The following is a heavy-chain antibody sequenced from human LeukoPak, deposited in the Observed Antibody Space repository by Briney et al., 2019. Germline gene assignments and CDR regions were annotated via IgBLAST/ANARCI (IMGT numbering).Heavy chain of an antibody. CDR1: GGSISSYY. V-gene: IGHV4-4*07. Sequence: SETLSLTCTVSGGSISSYYWSWIRQPAGKGLEWIGRIYTSGSTNYNPSLKSRVTMSVDTSKNQFSLKLSSVTAADTAVYYCARPYDSSGPDAFDIWDQGTMVTVSS. CDR2: IYTSGST. CDR3: ARPYDSSGPDAFDI. D-gene: IGHD3-22*01. J-gene: IGHJ3*02.